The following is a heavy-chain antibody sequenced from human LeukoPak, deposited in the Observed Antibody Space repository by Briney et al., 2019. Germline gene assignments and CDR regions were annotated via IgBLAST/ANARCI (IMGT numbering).Heavy chain of an antibody. V-gene: IGHV4-31*03. CDR1: GGSISSGGYC. Sequence: PSQTLSLTCTVSGGSISSGGYCWSWIRQHPGKGLEWIGYIYYSGSTYYNPSLKSRVTISVDTSKNQFSLKLSSVTAADTAVYYCARETKYSYGNAFDIWGQGTMVTVSS. D-gene: IGHD5-18*01. CDR2: IYYSGST. J-gene: IGHJ3*02. CDR3: ARETKYSYGNAFDI.